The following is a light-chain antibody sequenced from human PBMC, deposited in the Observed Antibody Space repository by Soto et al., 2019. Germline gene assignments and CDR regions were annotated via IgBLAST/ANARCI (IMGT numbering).Light chain of an antibody. J-gene: IGKJ1*01. CDR3: MQSLQTPFT. V-gene: IGKV2-28*01. Sequence: DIVMPQSPLSLPVTPGEPASISCRSRQSLLFSNGYSYLDWYLQKPGQSPQLLIPVDSDRAAGIPDRVSSSGSGTDFTFKISRVVAEDVGVYYYMQSLQTPFTFSQGPTVDSK. CDR1: QSLLFSNGYSY. CDR2: VDS.